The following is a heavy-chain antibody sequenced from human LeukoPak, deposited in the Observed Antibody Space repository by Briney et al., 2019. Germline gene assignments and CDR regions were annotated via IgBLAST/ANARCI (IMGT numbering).Heavy chain of an antibody. CDR3: ARVGSSGWDDFDY. CDR2: INTNTGNP. Sequence: ASVKVSCKASGGAFSTYVIAWMRQAPGHGLEWMGWINTNTGNPTYAQGFTGRFVFSLDTSVSTAYLQISSLKAEDTAVYYCARVGSSGWDDFDYWGQGTLVTVSS. V-gene: IGHV7-4-1*02. J-gene: IGHJ4*02. D-gene: IGHD6-19*01. CDR1: GGAFSTYV.